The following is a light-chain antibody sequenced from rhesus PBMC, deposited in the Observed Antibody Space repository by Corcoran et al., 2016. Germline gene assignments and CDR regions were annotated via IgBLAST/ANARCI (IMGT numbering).Light chain of an antibody. V-gene: IGKV1-32*03. Sequence: DIQMSQSPSSQSASVGDRVTITCRASQGISSYLNWYQQKPGKAPKLLIYYANNLPSGVPSMFTGGGSGTDYTLTISSLQPEDFATYYCQQGYSAPYSFGQGTKVEI. CDR3: QQGYSAPYS. J-gene: IGKJ2*01. CDR1: QGISSY. CDR2: YAN.